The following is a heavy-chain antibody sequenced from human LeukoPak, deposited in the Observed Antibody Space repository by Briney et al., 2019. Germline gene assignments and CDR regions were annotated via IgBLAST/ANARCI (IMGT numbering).Heavy chain of an antibody. J-gene: IGHJ4*02. CDR3: AKDGGSSGWFSDY. Sequence: PGGSLRLSCAASGFTISSYGMHWVRQAPGKGLEWVAVISYDGNNKYYADSVKGRFTISRDNSKNTLYLQMNSLRTEDTAVYYCAKDGGSSGWFSDYWGQGTLVTVSS. CDR1: GFTISSYG. D-gene: IGHD6-19*01. CDR2: ISYDGNNK. V-gene: IGHV3-30*18.